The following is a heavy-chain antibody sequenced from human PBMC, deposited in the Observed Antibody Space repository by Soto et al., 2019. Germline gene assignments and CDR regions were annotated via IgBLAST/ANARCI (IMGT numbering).Heavy chain of an antibody. Sequence: QVHLVQSGAEVKKPGASVKVSCKASGYTFTSYGITWVRQAPGQGLEWMGWISAHNGNTDYAQKLQGRVIVTRDTSTSTAYMELRSLRSGDTAVYYFERGRYGDDGGQAALVTVSS. CDR1: GYTFTSYG. CDR3: ERGRYGDD. V-gene: IGHV1-18*01. J-gene: IGHJ4*02. D-gene: IGHD1-1*01. CDR2: ISAHNGNT.